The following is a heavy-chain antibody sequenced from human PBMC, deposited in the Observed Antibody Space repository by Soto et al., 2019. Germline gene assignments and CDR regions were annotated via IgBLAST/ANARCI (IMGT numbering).Heavy chain of an antibody. Sequence: QLQLQESGSGLVKPSQTLSLTCAVSGGSISSGGYSWSWIRQPPGKGLEWIGYIYHSGSTYYNPSPKSTVTIPVARSKNQFSLKLSSVTAADTAVYYCASGQQLVRNYWGQGTLVTVSS. D-gene: IGHD6-13*01. CDR3: ASGQQLVRNY. V-gene: IGHV4-30-2*01. CDR2: IYHSGST. CDR1: GGSISSGGYS. J-gene: IGHJ4*02.